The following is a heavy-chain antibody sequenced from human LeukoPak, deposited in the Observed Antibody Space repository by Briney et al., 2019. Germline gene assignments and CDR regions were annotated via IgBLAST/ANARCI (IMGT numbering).Heavy chain of an antibody. V-gene: IGHV3-23*01. CDR1: GFIFRDYA. D-gene: IGHD3-16*01. J-gene: IGHJ4*02. Sequence: GGSLRLSCVASGFIFRDYAMSWVRQAPAGGLEWVSSLRGDGETFYTDSVKGRFSLSRDHSRNTVYLQLSNLRVEDTAVYYCAKASWVSSADAVLWGQGTLVTVS. CDR2: LRGDGET. CDR3: AKASWVSSADAVL.